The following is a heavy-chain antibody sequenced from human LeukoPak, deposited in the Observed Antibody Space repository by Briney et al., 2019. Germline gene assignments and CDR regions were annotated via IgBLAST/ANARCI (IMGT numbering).Heavy chain of an antibody. D-gene: IGHD5-12*01. Sequence: SETLSLTCAVYGGSFSGYYWSWIHQPPGKGLEWIGEINHSGSTNYNPSLKSRVTISVDTSKNQFSLKLSSVTAADTAIYYCARQYGGYDYWNWFDPWGQGTLVTVSS. J-gene: IGHJ5*02. V-gene: IGHV4-34*01. CDR2: INHSGST. CDR1: GGSFSGYY. CDR3: ARQYGGYDYWNWFDP.